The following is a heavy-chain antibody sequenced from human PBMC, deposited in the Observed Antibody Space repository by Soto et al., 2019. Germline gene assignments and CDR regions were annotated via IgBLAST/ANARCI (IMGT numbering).Heavy chain of an antibody. V-gene: IGHV3-30-3*01. Sequence: GGSLRLSCAASGLMFTNYAMHWVRQAPGKGLEGVAVISLDGTKTYYADSVKGRFTISRDSSGNTLFLQMSSLRTDDTAMYYCARDHRPDGEVEYFQHWGLGTLVTVSS. CDR3: ARDHRPDGEVEYFQH. CDR1: GLMFTNYA. CDR2: ISLDGTKT. D-gene: IGHD3-10*01. J-gene: IGHJ1*01.